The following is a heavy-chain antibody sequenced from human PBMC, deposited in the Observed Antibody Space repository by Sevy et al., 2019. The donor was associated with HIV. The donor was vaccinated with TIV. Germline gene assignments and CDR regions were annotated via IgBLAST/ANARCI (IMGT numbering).Heavy chain of an antibody. Sequence: GGSLRLSCAASGFTFSSYAMSWVRQAPGKGLEWVSAISGSGGSTYYADSVKGRFTISRDNSKNTLYLQMNSLRAEDTAVYYGAKYNFGYYGAGVYSSANWFDPWGQGTLVTVSS. J-gene: IGHJ5*02. CDR2: ISGSGGST. V-gene: IGHV3-23*01. CDR3: AKYNFGYYGAGVYSSANWFDP. CDR1: GFTFSSYA. D-gene: IGHD3-10*01.